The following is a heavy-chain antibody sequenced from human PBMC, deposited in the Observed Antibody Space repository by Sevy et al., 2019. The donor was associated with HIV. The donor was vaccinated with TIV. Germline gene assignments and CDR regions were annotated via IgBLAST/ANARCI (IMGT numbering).Heavy chain of an antibody. Sequence: GGSLRLSCAASGFTFGHYAVHWVRQGPAKGLEWVAILSLVGGSENYADSVKGRFTISRDNSKNTLFLQMNSLRPDDTAMYYCARLNSCGGDCYYFDYWGQGTLVTVSS. V-gene: IGHV3-30-3*01. D-gene: IGHD2-21*02. J-gene: IGHJ4*02. CDR1: GFTFGHYA. CDR3: ARLNSCGGDCYYFDY. CDR2: LSLVGGSE.